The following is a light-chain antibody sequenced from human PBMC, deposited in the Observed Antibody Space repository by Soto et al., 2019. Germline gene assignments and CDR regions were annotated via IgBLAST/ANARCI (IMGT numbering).Light chain of an antibody. CDR2: DAF. J-gene: IGKJ1*01. Sequence: EIVLTQSPATLSLSPGERATLSCRASQSVSSYLAWYQQKPGQAPRLLMYDAFNRATGIPARFSGSGSGTDFTLTISSLEPEDFAVYYCQQRSNWPVTFGQGTKVEIK. V-gene: IGKV3-11*01. CDR1: QSVSSY. CDR3: QQRSNWPVT.